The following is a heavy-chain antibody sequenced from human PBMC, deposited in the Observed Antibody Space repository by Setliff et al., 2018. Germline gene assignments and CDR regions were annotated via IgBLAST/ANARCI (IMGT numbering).Heavy chain of an antibody. CDR2: TYSDGRT. Sequence: GGSLRLSCEVSGFIVSNNEMSWVRQAPGKGLEWVSVTYSDGRTNYADSVKGRFTISRDNSRNTLYLQMNSLRAEDTASYYCARDPNGDYVGAFDPWGQGILVTVSS. J-gene: IGHJ5*02. CDR1: GFIVSNNE. D-gene: IGHD4-17*01. V-gene: IGHV3-53*01. CDR3: ARDPNGDYVGAFDP.